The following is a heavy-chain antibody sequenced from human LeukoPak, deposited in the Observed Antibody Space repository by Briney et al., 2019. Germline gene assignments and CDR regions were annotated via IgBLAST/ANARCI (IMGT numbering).Heavy chain of an antibody. V-gene: IGHV4-59*01. CDR2: IYYSGST. J-gene: IGHJ4*02. Sequence: SETLSLTCTVSGGSISSYYWSWIRQPPGKGLEWIGYIYYSGSTNYNPSLKSRVTISVDTSKNQFSLKLSSVTAADTAVYYCASLRFYGSGSCYRKYYFDYWGQGTLVTVSS. CDR1: GGSISSYY. D-gene: IGHD3-10*01. CDR3: ASLRFYGSGSCYRKYYFDY.